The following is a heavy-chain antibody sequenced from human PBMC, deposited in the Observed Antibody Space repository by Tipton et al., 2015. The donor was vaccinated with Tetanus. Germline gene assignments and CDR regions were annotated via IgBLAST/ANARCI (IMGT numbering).Heavy chain of an antibody. CDR1: GGSISSYY. V-gene: IGHV4-59*06. Sequence: TLSLTCTVSGGSISSYYWSWIRQPPGKGLEWIGYIYHTGTTYYNPSFKSRVSISVDTSMSQFSLELKSVTAADTAVYYCARDSRLFYAMDVWGQGATVAVSS. J-gene: IGHJ6*02. D-gene: IGHD3-22*01. CDR3: ARDSRLFYAMDV. CDR2: IYHTGTT.